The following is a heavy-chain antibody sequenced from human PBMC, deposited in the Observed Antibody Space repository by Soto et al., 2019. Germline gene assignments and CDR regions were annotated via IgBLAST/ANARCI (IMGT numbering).Heavy chain of an antibody. CDR2: ISGLSSFI. J-gene: IGHJ6*02. CDR1: GFTFSRYG. CDR3: ARDPQQRLADSYYYGMDV. V-gene: IGHV3-21*06. Sequence: EMQLTESGGDLVQPGGSLRLSCGASGFTFSRYGMNWVRQAPGKGLELVSSISGLSSFIYYADSVKGRFTVSRDNAKNSLFVQMNSLTAEDTAVYYCARDPQQRLADSYYYGMDVWGQGTTVIVSS. D-gene: IGHD6-25*01.